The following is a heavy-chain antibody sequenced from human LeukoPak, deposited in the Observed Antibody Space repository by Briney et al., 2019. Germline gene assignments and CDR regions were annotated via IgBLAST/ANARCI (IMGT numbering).Heavy chain of an antibody. CDR3: ARGIDIVVVPASLAAAGIDAFDI. J-gene: IGHJ3*02. V-gene: IGHV3-33*01. CDR1: GFTFSSYG. Sequence: PGRSLRLSCAASGFTFSSYGMHWVRQAPGKGLEWVAVIWYDGSNKYYADSVRGRFTISRDNSKNTLYLQMNSLRAEDTAVYYCARGIDIVVVPASLAAAGIDAFDIWGQGTMVTVSS. D-gene: IGHD2-2*01. CDR2: IWYDGSNK.